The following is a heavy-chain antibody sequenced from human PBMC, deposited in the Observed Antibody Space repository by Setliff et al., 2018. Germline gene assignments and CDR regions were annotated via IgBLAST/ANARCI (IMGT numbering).Heavy chain of an antibody. CDR1: GFTFSGYY. J-gene: IGHJ6*02. CDR3: ARDAAPTYYYGSGSYPSYYYYGMDV. Sequence: PGGSLRLSCAASGFTFSGYYMQWVRQAPGKGLEWVSYISSSGSTIYYADSVKGRFTISRDNAKNSLYLQMNSLRAEDTAVYYCARDAAPTYYYGSGSYPSYYYYGMDVWGQGTTVTVSS. V-gene: IGHV3-11*04. D-gene: IGHD3-10*01. CDR2: ISSSGSTI.